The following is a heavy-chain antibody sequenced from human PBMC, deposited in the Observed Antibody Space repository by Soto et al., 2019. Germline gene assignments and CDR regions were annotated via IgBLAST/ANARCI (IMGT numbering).Heavy chain of an antibody. Sequence: GGSLRLSCAASGFTFSNAWMSWVRQAPGKGLERVGRIKSKTDGGTTDYAAPVKGRFTISRDDSKNTLYLQMNSLKTEDTAVYYCTTGHTYYDYIWGSYRQWISDYWGQGTLVTVSS. CDR2: IKSKTDGGTT. V-gene: IGHV3-15*01. CDR1: GFTFSNAW. CDR3: TTGHTYYDYIWGSYRQWISDY. D-gene: IGHD3-16*02. J-gene: IGHJ4*02.